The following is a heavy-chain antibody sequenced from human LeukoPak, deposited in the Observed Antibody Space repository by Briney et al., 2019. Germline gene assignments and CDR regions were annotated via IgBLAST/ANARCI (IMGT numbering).Heavy chain of an antibody. CDR2: IIPIFGTA. Sequence: GASVKVSCRDSGGTFSSYAISWVRQAPGQGLEWMGGIIPIFGTANYAQKFQGRVTITADESASTAYMELSSLRSEDTAVYYCAGCSSTSCYYYYGMDVWGQGTTVTVSS. J-gene: IGHJ6*02. CDR1: GGTFSSYA. D-gene: IGHD2-2*01. V-gene: IGHV1-69*13. CDR3: AGCSSTSCYYYYGMDV.